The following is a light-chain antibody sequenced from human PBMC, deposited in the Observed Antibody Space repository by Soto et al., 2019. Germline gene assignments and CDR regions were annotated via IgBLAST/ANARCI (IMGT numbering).Light chain of an antibody. Sequence: DIQMTQSPSAMSASEGDRVTIICRPIRNINNYLVWFQQKPGTVPKRLIYAASSLQSGVPSRFSGSRSGTEFTLTISSLQPEDFATYYCLQHNSYPLTFGGGTKVEIK. CDR3: LQHNSYPLT. CDR2: AAS. V-gene: IGKV1-17*03. J-gene: IGKJ4*01. CDR1: RNINNY.